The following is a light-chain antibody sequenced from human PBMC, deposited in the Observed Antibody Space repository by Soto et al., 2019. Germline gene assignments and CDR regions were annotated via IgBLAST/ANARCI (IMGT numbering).Light chain of an antibody. CDR3: MQATQFPRT. V-gene: IGKV2-24*01. CDR1: QSLVHSDGNTY. Sequence: DIVMTQSPLSSPVTLGQPASISCRSSQSLVHSDGNTYLSWLHQRPGQPPRLLIYNISYRFSGVPDRFSGSGAGMDFTLKISRVENDDVGVYYCMQATQFPRTFGQGTKVDIK. CDR2: NIS. J-gene: IGKJ1*01.